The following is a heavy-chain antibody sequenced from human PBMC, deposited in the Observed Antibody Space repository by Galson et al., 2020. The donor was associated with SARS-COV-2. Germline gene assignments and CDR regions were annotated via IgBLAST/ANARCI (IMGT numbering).Heavy chain of an antibody. D-gene: IGHD2-8*02. V-gene: IGHV4-4*02. CDR2: IYQSGRA. CDR1: GASIRITGW. J-gene: IGHJ4*02. CDR3: AGGKGVTVGGAGGPLDY. Sequence: SETLSPTCDVPGASIRITGWRGWARQPPRKGLEWSGEIYQSGRATKNPPLESRVTISVETSKKQLSLRVLAVTAADTAIYFSAGGKGVTVGGAGGPLDYGGQGILVTVSS.